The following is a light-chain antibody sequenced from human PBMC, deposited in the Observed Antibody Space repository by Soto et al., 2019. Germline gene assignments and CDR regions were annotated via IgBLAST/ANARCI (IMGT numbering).Light chain of an antibody. Sequence: DIQMTQSPSSLSASVGDRVTITCRASQGIRNALSWYHQKPGTAPKRLIYAASRLQSGVPSRFSGSGSETEFTLTISSLQPEDFATYYCLQYNTFPWTFAQGTKVDI. CDR2: AAS. CDR3: LQYNTFPWT. CDR1: QGIRNA. V-gene: IGKV1-17*01. J-gene: IGKJ1*01.